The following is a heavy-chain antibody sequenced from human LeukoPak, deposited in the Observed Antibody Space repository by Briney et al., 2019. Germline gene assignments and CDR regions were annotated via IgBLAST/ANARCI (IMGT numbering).Heavy chain of an antibody. CDR1: GGSISSSSYY. J-gene: IGHJ6*03. CDR3: ARDLPDYYYMDV. Sequence: SETLSLTCTVSGGSISSSSYYWGWIRQPPGKGLEWIGSIYYSGSTYYNPSLKSRVTISVDTSKNQFSLKLSSVTAADTAVYYCARDLPDYYYMDVWGKGTTVTVSS. CDR2: IYYSGST. V-gene: IGHV4-39*07.